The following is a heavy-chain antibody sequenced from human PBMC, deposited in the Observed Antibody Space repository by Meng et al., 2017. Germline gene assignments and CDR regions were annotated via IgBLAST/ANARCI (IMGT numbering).Heavy chain of an antibody. V-gene: IGHV1-2*06. CDR2: IHPKSGDT. Sequence: QVQFVQSGAEVKSPRASVRVSCEAYGYTFTDHYLHWVRQAPGQGPEWMGRIHPKSGDTDYAQKFRGKVTMTRDTSIRTAYMELIRLISDDTAVYYCTRGGDYGDYLDWWGQGTLVTVSS. D-gene: IGHD4-17*01. CDR1: GYTFTDHY. CDR3: TRGGDYGDYLDW. J-gene: IGHJ4*02.